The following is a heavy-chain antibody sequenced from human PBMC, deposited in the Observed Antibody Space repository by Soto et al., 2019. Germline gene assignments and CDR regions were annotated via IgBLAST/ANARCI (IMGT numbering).Heavy chain of an antibody. D-gene: IGHD3-10*01. CDR1: GYTFTSYG. CDR3: AGGERSRVTPHPPILGFGERNWFDP. Sequence: QVQLVQSGAEVKKPGASVKVSCKASGYTFTSYGISWVRQAPGQGLEWMGWISAYNGNTNYAQKLQGRVTMTTDTSTSTADMELRGLRPDDTAVYYCAGGERSRVTPHPPILGFGERNWFDPWGQGTLVTVSS. V-gene: IGHV1-18*01. CDR2: ISAYNGNT. J-gene: IGHJ5*02.